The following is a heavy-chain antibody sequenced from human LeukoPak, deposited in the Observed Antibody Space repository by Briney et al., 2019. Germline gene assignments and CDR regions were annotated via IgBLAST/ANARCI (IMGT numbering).Heavy chain of an antibody. CDR3: ARDYIGYYDFWSGYYTDY. V-gene: IGHV3-23*01. CDR2: ISGSGGST. Sequence: GGSLRLSCAASGFTFSSYAMSWVRQAPGKGLEWVSAISGSGGSTYYADSVKGRFTISRDNSKNTLYLQMNSLRAEDTAVYYCARDYIGYYDFWSGYYTDYWGQGTLVTVSS. CDR1: GFTFSSYA. D-gene: IGHD3-3*01. J-gene: IGHJ4*02.